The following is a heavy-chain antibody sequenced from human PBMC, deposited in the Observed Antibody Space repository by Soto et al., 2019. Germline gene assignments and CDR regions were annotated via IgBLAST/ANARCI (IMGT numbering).Heavy chain of an antibody. J-gene: IGHJ5*02. Sequence: GSLRLSCAASGFTFSDYYMSWIRQAPGKGLEWVSYISSSSSYTNYADSVKGRFTISRDNAKNSLYLQMNSLRAEDTAVYYCVRSRSGDTAFGPGDWFDPCGQGILVTVSS. CDR2: ISSSSSYT. CDR1: GFTFSDYY. V-gene: IGHV3-11*06. CDR3: VRSRSGDTAFGPGDWFDP. D-gene: IGHD5-18*01.